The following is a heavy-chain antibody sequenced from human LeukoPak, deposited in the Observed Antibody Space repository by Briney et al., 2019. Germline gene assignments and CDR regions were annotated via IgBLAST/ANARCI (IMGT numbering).Heavy chain of an antibody. V-gene: IGHV3-30*18. Sequence: GGSLRLSCAASGFTFSIYGMHWVRQAPGKGLERVAVMANDAKTTYYADSVKGRFTISIDNSKNTLYLQMNSLRAEDTAVYYCAELGITMIGGVWGKGTTVTISS. CDR2: MANDAKTT. CDR3: AELGITMIGGV. J-gene: IGHJ6*04. D-gene: IGHD3-10*02. CDR1: GFTFSIYG.